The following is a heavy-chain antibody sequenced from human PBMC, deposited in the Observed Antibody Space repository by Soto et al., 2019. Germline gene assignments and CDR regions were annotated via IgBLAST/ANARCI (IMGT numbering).Heavy chain of an antibody. CDR3: ARDRHIVVVPAAMSTGWFDP. Sequence: SETLSLTCTVSGGSISSSSYYWGWIRQPPGKGLEWIGSIYYSGSTYYNPSLKSRVTISVDTSKNQFSLKLSSVTAADTAVYYCARDRHIVVVPAAMSTGWFDPWGQGTLVTVSS. CDR2: IYYSGST. CDR1: GGSISSSSYY. V-gene: IGHV4-39*07. J-gene: IGHJ5*02. D-gene: IGHD2-2*01.